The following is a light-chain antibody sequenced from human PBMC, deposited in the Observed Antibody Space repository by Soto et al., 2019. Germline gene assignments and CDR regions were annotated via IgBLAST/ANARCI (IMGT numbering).Light chain of an antibody. J-gene: IGLJ1*01. Sequence: QSALTQPASVSGSPGQSITISCTGTSSDVGGYNYVSWYQHHPGKAPKLMIYDVINRPSGVSNRFSGSKSGNTASLTISGLQAEDEADYYCSSYTSSSTLGFGTGTKVTVL. CDR2: DVI. V-gene: IGLV2-14*03. CDR3: SSYTSSSTLG. CDR1: SSDVGGYNY.